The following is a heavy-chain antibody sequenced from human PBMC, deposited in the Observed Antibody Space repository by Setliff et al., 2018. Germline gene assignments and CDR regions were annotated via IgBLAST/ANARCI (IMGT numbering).Heavy chain of an antibody. D-gene: IGHD4-17*01. Sequence: SVKVSCKASGGTFSSYGISWVRRAPGQGLEWMGGTIPIFGTTDYAQKFQGRVTIITDESTSTAFMQLSSLRSEDTAVYYCARSADYGDYFFSSGWFDPWGQGTLVTVSS. J-gene: IGHJ5*02. CDR3: ARSADYGDYFFSSGWFDP. V-gene: IGHV1-69*05. CDR2: TIPIFGTT. CDR1: GGTFSSYG.